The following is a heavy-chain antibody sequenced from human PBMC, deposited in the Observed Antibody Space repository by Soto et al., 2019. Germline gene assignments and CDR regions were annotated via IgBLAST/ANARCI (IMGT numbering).Heavy chain of an antibody. CDR2: IYPGDSDT. CDR3: SRGRYVVVPQGRLFDS. Sequence: GSLKISCKGSGYSFTSYWIGWVRQMPGKGLEWMGVIYPGDSDTRYSPSFQGQITISADKSISTAYLQLTSLKASDTAVYYCSRGRYVVVPQGRLFDSCGQGSLVTVSS. J-gene: IGHJ1*01. D-gene: IGHD2-15*01. CDR1: GYSFTSYW. V-gene: IGHV5-51*01.